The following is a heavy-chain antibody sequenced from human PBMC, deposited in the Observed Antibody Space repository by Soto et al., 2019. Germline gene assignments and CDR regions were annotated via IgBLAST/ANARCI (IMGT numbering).Heavy chain of an antibody. CDR1: GGTFSSYA. V-gene: IGHV1-69*13. CDR2: IIPIFGTA. Sequence: GASVKVSCKASGGTFSSYAISWVRQAPGQGLEWMGGIIPIFGTANYAQKFQGRVTITADESTSTAYMELSSLRSEDTAVYYCARSSLDYSSSPQAYWGQGTLVTVSS. D-gene: IGHD6-6*01. CDR3: ARSSLDYSSSPQAY. J-gene: IGHJ4*02.